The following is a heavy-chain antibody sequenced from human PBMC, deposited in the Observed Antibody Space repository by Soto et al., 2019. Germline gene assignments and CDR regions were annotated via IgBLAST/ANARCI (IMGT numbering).Heavy chain of an antibody. J-gene: IGHJ4*02. D-gene: IGHD6-13*01. CDR1: GGSIRSGGYS. V-gene: IGHV4-30-2*01. Sequence: LSLTCAVSGGSIRSGGYSWSWIRQPPGKSMEWIGYIYHSGSTYYSPSLKSRVTISVDRSKNQFSLKLSSVTAADTAVYYCARYIAASGTYYFDYWGQGSQVTVSS. CDR3: ARYIAASGTYYFDY. CDR2: IYHSGST.